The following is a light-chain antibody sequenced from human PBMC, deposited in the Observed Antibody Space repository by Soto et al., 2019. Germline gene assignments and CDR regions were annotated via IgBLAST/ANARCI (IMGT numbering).Light chain of an antibody. V-gene: IGKV3-11*01. CDR3: QQRANWPAT. CDR1: QSVRSY. Sequence: EIVLAQSPATLSLSPGERVTLSCRASQSVRSYLAWYQQKPGQPPRLLIYDASNRATGIPARFSGSGSATDFTLPISSLEPEDFAVYYCQQRANWPATFGQGTRLEIK. CDR2: DAS. J-gene: IGKJ5*01.